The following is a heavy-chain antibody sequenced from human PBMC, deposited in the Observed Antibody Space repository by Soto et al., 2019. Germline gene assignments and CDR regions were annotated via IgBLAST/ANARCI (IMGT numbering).Heavy chain of an antibody. CDR1: GFPFSSYA. Sequence: GGSLRLSCAGSGFPFSSYAMSWVRQAPEKGLEWVSALRDSGVSPYYADSVKGRFTISRDNSKNTLYLQMDSLRVEDTALYYCAKMTSDSYGRNYGMDVWGQGTTVTVSS. CDR3: AKMTSDSYGRNYGMDV. J-gene: IGHJ6*02. D-gene: IGHD5-18*01. CDR2: LRDSGVSP. V-gene: IGHV3-23*01.